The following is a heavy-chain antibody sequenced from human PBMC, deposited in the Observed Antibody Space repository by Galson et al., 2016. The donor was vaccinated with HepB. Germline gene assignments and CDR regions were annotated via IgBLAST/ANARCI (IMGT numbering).Heavy chain of an antibody. Sequence: SLRLSCAVSGITFTSYVLHWVRQAPGKALEWVAVISYDGSNKYYADSVKGRFTISRDNSKDTLYLQMNSLRAEDTAVYYCAKPGDFFDTSGYSFFDYWGQGTLVTVSS. CDR2: ISYDGSNK. CDR3: AKPGDFFDTSGYSFFDY. D-gene: IGHD3-22*01. V-gene: IGHV3-30*18. CDR1: GITFTSYV. J-gene: IGHJ4*02.